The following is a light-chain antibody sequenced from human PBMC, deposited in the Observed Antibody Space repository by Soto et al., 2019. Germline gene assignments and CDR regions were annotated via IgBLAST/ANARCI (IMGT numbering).Light chain of an antibody. CDR2: EVS. CDR1: SSDVGSYNL. CDR3: CSYAGSNTYGV. V-gene: IGLV2-23*02. J-gene: IGLJ7*01. Sequence: QSALTQPASVSGSPGQSITISCTGTSSDVGSYNLVSWYQHHAGKAPQLLIYEVSKRPSGVSNRFSGSKSGNTASLTISGLQAEDEADYYCCSYAGSNTYGVFGGGTQLTVL.